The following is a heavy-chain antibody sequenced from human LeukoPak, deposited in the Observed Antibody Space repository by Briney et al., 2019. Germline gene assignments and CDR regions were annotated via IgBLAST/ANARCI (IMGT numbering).Heavy chain of an antibody. CDR3: AKDPEVTYYYGSGSPSHYGMDV. D-gene: IGHD3-10*01. J-gene: IGHJ6*02. CDR2: ISYDGSNK. CDR1: GFTFSSYG. V-gene: IGHV3-30*18. Sequence: GGSLRLSCAASGFTFSSYGMHWVRQAPGKGLEWVAVISYDGSNKYYADSVKGRFTISRDNSKNTLYLQMNSLRAEDTAVYYCAKDPEVTYYYGSGSPSHYGMDVWGQGTTVTVSS.